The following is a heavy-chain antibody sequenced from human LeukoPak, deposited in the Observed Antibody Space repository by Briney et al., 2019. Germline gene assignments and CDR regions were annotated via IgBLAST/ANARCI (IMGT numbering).Heavy chain of an antibody. CDR2: ISSNSSYT. J-gene: IGHJ4*02. Sequence: PGGSLRHSCAASGFTFSDYYMSWIRQAPGKGLEWISYISSNSSYTNYADSVKGRFTISRDNAKNSLYLQMNSLRAEDTAVYYCARVRQYYDILTGYYSDYWGQGTLVTVSS. CDR1: GFTFSDYY. D-gene: IGHD3-9*01. V-gene: IGHV3-11*06. CDR3: ARVRQYYDILTGYYSDY.